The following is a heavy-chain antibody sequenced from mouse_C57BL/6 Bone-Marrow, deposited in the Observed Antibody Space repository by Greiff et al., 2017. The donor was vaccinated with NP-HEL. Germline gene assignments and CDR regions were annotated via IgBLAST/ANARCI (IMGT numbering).Heavy chain of an antibody. CDR2: IDPSDSYT. Sequence: QVQLQQPGAELVMPGASVKLSCKASGYTFTSYWMHWVKQRPGQGLEWIGEIDPSDSYTNYNQKFKGKSTLTVDKSSSTAYMQLSSLTSEDSAVYYCARILYGYDAYWGQGTTLTVSS. CDR3: ARILYGYDAY. CDR1: GYTFTSYW. J-gene: IGHJ2*01. V-gene: IGHV1-69*01. D-gene: IGHD2-2*01.